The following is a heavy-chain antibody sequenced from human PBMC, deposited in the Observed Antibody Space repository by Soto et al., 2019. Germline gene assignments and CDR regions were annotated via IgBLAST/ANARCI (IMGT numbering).Heavy chain of an antibody. V-gene: IGHV4-34*01. D-gene: IGHD6-6*01. Sequence: SETLSLTCTVSGGSISVYYWTWIRQSPGKGLEWIGEIDHSGSSNSNPSLKSRVTISVDTSKNQFSLEMTSMTAADTALYYCARGTYMGPRPDDYYGMDVWGQGTTVTASS. CDR1: GGSISVYY. CDR3: ARGTYMGPRPDDYYGMDV. CDR2: IDHSGSS. J-gene: IGHJ6*02.